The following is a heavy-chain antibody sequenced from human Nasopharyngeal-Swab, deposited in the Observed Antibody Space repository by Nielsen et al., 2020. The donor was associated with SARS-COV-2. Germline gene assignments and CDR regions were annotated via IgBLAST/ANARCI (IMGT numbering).Heavy chain of an antibody. CDR3: TRDLIKSYYGETNYVLDV. CDR2: IRSKAYGGTT. CDR1: GFTVSSNY. J-gene: IGHJ6*02. D-gene: IGHD4-17*01. V-gene: IGHV3-49*04. Sequence: GESLKISCAASGFTVSSNYMSWVRQASGKGLEWVGFIRSKAYGGTTEYAASVKGRFTISRDDSKSIAYLQMNSLKTEDTAVYYCTRDLIKSYYGETNYVLDVWGQGTTVTVSS.